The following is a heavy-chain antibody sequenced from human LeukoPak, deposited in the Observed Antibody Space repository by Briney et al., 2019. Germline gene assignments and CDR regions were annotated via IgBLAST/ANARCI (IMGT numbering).Heavy chain of an antibody. J-gene: IGHJ3*02. CDR1: GGSFSGYY. D-gene: IGHD3-22*01. CDR2: INHSGST. V-gene: IGHV4-34*01. Sequence: SETLSLTCAVYGGSFSGYYWSWLRQPPGKGLEWIGEINHSGSTNYNPSLKSRVTISVDTSKNQFSLKLSSVTAADTAVYCCARGDYYDSSGYYYAAFDIWGQGTMVTVSS. CDR3: ARGDYYDSSGYYYAAFDI.